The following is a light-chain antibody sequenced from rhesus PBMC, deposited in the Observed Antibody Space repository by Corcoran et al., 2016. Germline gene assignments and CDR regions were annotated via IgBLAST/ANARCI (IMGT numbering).Light chain of an antibody. CDR1: QGINKE. V-gene: IGKV1-94*01. Sequence: GARVTVTCRASQGINKELSWYQQKPGKAPRLLIYAASSLQTGLSSRFSGSGSGTDYTLTISSLQPEDVATYYCLQDYTTPYSFGQGTKVEIK. CDR2: AAS. J-gene: IGKJ2*01. CDR3: LQDYTTPYS.